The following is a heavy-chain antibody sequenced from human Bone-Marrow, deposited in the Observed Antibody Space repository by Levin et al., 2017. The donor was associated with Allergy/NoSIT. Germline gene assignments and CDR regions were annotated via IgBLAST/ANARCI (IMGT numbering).Heavy chain of an antibody. CDR2: FNGGGAT. V-gene: IGHV3-53*01. CDR1: GFTVSSDY. Sequence: GGSLRLSCAASGFTVSSDYMSWVRQAPGKGLEWVSTFNGGGATSYTDSVQGRFTVSGDNSENTLYLQMNSLTVEDTAVYYCARGRLGYCGGGACYSLASWGQGTLVTVSS. D-gene: IGHD2-15*01. J-gene: IGHJ5*02. CDR3: ARGRLGYCGGGACYSLAS.